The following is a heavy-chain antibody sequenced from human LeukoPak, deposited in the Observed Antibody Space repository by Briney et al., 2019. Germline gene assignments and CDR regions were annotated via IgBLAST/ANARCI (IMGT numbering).Heavy chain of an antibody. D-gene: IGHD6-6*01. Sequence: PGGSLRLSCAASGFTFSSYAMSWVRQAPGKGLEWVSAISGSGGSTYYADSVKGRFTISRDNSKNTLYLQMNTLRGEDTAVYYCAKDLASMTYFDYWGQGTLVTVSS. CDR2: ISGSGGST. V-gene: IGHV3-23*01. J-gene: IGHJ4*02. CDR3: AKDLASMTYFDY. CDR1: GFTFSSYA.